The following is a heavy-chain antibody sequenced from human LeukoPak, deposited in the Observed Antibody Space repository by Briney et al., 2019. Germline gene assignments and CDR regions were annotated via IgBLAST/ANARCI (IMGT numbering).Heavy chain of an antibody. CDR1: GGSIGSYY. Sequence: SETLSLTCTVSGGSIGSYYWHWIRQPPGKGLQWIGYIYFTGSTNYNPSLKSRVTISVDTSKNQFSLKLNSVTAADTAVYYCAREGVATTHYFDYWGQGTLVTVSS. D-gene: IGHD5-12*01. J-gene: IGHJ4*02. CDR3: AREGVATTHYFDY. CDR2: IYFTGST. V-gene: IGHV4-59*01.